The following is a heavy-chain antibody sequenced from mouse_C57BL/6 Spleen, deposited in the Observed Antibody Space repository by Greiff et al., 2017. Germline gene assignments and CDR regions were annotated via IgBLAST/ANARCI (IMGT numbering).Heavy chain of an antibody. V-gene: IGHV1-15*01. CDR2: IDPETGGT. J-gene: IGHJ4*01. Sequence: QVQLQQSGAELVRPGASVTLSCKASGYTFTDYDMHWVKQTPVHGLEWIGAIDPETGGTAYNQKFKGKAILTADKSSSTAYMERRSLTSEDAAVYYCTRGDGYYYAMDYWGQGTSVTVSS. CDR3: TRGDGYYYAMDY. CDR1: GYTFTDYD. D-gene: IGHD2-3*01.